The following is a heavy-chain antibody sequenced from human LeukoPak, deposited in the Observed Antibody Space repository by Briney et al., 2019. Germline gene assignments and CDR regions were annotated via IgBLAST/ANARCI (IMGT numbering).Heavy chain of an antibody. D-gene: IGHD6-13*01. CDR1: GYTFTGYY. J-gene: IGHJ5*02. Sequence: ASVKVSCKASGYTFTGYYMHWVRQAPGQGLEWMGWINPNSGGTNYAQKFQGRVTMTRDTSISTAYMELSRLRSDDTAVYYCARDSEEQQLSFDPWGQGTLVTVSS. CDR2: INPNSGGT. CDR3: ARDSEEQQLSFDP. V-gene: IGHV1-2*02.